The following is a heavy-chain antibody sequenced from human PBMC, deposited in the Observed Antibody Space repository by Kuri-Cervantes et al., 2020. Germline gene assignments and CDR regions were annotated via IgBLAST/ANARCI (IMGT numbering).Heavy chain of an antibody. J-gene: IGHJ5*02. V-gene: IGHV4-38-2*01. Sequence: SETLSLTCAVYGGSFSGYYWGWIRQPPGKGLEWIGSIYHSGSTYYNPSLKSRVTISVDTSKNQFSLKLSSVTAADTAVYYCARFGYSSGWYENWFDPWGQGTLVTVSS. CDR1: GGSFSGYY. CDR3: ARFGYSSGWYENWFDP. D-gene: IGHD6-19*01. CDR2: IYHSGST.